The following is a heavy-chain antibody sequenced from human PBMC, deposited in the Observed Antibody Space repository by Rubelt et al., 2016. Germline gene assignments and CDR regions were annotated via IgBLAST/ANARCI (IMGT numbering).Heavy chain of an antibody. Sequence: RSHAMHWVRQAPGKGLEWVAVISFDGTNKYYVDSVKGRFTISRGNSMHTLYLQMNSLRGEDTAVYYCSRRSMGATSAFDIWGQGTMVTVSS. CDR3: SRRSMGATSAFDI. J-gene: IGHJ3*02. CDR1: RSHA. CDR2: ISFDGTNK. V-gene: IGHV3-30*04. D-gene: IGHD1-26*01.